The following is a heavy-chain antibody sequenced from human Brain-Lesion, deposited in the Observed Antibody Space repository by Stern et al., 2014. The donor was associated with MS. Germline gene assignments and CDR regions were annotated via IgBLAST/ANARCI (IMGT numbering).Heavy chain of an antibody. D-gene: IGHD1-26*01. CDR2: FDPEDGET. CDR3: ATLSPGAGGNYYRHFDY. J-gene: IGHJ4*02. CDR1: GYTLTELS. V-gene: IGHV1-24*01. Sequence: QMQLVQSGAEVKKPGASVKVSCKVSGYTLTELSMHWVRQAPRKGLEWMGGFDPEDGETIYAQKFQGRVTMTEDTSTDIAYMELSSLRSEDTAVYYCATLSPGAGGNYYRHFDYWGQGTLVTVSS.